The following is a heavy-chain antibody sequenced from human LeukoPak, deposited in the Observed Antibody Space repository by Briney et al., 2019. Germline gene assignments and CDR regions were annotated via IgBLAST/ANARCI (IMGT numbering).Heavy chain of an antibody. CDR2: IKEDGGEN. CDR3: AREGGIAVAGTLVGWFDP. CDR1: GFTFSRYW. Sequence: GGSLRLSCAASGFTFSRYWMSWVRQAPGKGLEWVANIKEDGGENYYVDSVKGRFTISRDDAKNSLYLQMNSLRAEDTAVYYCAREGGIAVAGTLVGWFDPWGQGTLVTVSS. D-gene: IGHD6-19*01. J-gene: IGHJ5*02. V-gene: IGHV3-7*03.